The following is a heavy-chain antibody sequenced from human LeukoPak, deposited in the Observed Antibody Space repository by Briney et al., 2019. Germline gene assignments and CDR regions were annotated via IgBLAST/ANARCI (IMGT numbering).Heavy chain of an antibody. CDR2: ISSSGSTI. Sequence: PGGSLRLSCTASGFTFGEYAMNWVRQAPGKGLEWVSYISSSGSTIYYADSVKGRFTISRDNAKNTLYLQMNSLRAEETAVYYCARGGVPTHYYYMDVWGKGTTVTISS. CDR3: ARGGVPTHYYYMDV. J-gene: IGHJ6*03. CDR1: GFTFGEYA. V-gene: IGHV3-48*03. D-gene: IGHD3-10*01.